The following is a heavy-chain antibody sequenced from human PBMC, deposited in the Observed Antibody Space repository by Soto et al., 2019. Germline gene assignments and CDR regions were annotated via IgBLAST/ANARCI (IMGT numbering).Heavy chain of an antibody. D-gene: IGHD3-22*01. CDR1: GVSISSYY. CDR3: ARSRGGYFDY. CDR2: IYYSGST. J-gene: IGHJ4*02. V-gene: IGHV4-59*01. Sequence: QVQLQESGPGLVKPSETLSLTCTVSGVSISSYYWSWIRQPPGKGLEWIGYIYYSGSTNYNPSLRTRVTISGDTSKNPFSLKLSSVTAADTAVYYCARSRGGYFDYWGQGTLVTVSS.